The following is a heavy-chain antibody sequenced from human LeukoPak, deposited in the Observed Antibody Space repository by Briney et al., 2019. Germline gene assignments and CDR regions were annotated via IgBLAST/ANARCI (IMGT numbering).Heavy chain of an antibody. D-gene: IGHD6-6*01. CDR1: GYTFTGYY. V-gene: IGHV1-2*02. CDR3: ARLSIAAAGLDY. J-gene: IGHJ4*02. CDR2: INPNSGGT. Sequence: ASVKVSCKASGYTFTGYYMHGVRQAPGQGLEWMGWINPNSGGTNYAQKFQGRVTMTRDTSISTAYMELSRLRSDDTAVYYCARLSIAAAGLDYWGQGTLVTVSS.